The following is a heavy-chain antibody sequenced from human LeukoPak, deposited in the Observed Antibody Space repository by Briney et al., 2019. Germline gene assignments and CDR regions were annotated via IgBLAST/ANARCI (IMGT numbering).Heavy chain of an antibody. V-gene: IGHV1-2*02. CDR3: ERDDYGDYFDDFDI. J-gene: IGHJ3*02. CDR1: VYTCTGYY. CDR2: INPNSGGT. Sequence: ASVKVSCKSSVYTCTGYYMHWVRQAPGQALEWMGWINPNSGGTNYAQKFHGRVTMTRDTSISTAYMELRRLRSEATAVSYCERDDYGDYFDDFDIWGQGTLVTVSS. D-gene: IGHD4-17*01.